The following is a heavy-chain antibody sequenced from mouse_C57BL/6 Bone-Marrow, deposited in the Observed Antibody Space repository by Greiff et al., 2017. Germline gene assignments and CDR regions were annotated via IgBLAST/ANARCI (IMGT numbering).Heavy chain of an antibody. Sequence: VQLQQSGAELAKPGASVKLSCKASGYTFTSYWMHWVKQRPGQGLEWIGYITPSSGYTKYNQKFKDKATLTADKSSSTAYRQLSSLTYEDSAVYYCARWYYSNLFDYWGQGTTLTVSS. D-gene: IGHD2-5*01. CDR2: ITPSSGYT. CDR3: ARWYYSNLFDY. J-gene: IGHJ2*01. V-gene: IGHV1-7*01. CDR1: GYTFTSYW.